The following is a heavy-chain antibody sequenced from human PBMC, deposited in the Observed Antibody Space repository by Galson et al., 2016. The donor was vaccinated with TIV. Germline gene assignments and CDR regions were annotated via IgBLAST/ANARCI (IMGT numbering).Heavy chain of an antibody. Sequence: SLRLSCATSGFSFNTSGMHWVRQAPGKGLESVAVIWYDGSRRYYAASVKGRFTISRDNSRSTLYLQMGRLRTEDTAIYYCVSGFYLEFWGQGILVAVSS. J-gene: IGHJ4*02. CDR2: IWYDGSRR. CDR3: VSGFYLEF. D-gene: IGHD2/OR15-2a*01. V-gene: IGHV3-33*08. CDR1: GFSFNTSG.